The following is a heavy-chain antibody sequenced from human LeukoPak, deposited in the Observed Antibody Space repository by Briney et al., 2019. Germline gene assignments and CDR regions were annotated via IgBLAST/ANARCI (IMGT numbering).Heavy chain of an antibody. J-gene: IGHJ4*02. CDR1: GFTFSSYV. CDR3: ARGPGQQLSY. CDR2: ISSSSSYI. V-gene: IGHV3-21*01. D-gene: IGHD6-13*01. Sequence: GGSLRLSCAASGFTFSSYVMHWVRQAPGKGLEWVSSISSSSSYIYYADSVKGRFTISRDNSKNTLYLQMNRLRAEDTAVYYCARGPGQQLSYWGQGTLVTVSS.